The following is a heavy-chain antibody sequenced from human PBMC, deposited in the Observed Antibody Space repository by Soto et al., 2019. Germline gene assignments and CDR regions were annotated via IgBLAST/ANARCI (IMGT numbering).Heavy chain of an antibody. Sequence: KVSWEACGDRFDSRALRSPCHAPGQGLEWVGWINAVNGDTRYSQKFQGRVTITSDTSATTAYMELSSLRSEDTAVYYCARNILGGTTDYWGQGTLVTVSS. D-gene: IGHD1-7*01. CDR3: ARNILGGTTDY. CDR2: INAVNGDT. CDR1: GDRFDSRA. V-gene: IGHV1-3*01. J-gene: IGHJ4*02.